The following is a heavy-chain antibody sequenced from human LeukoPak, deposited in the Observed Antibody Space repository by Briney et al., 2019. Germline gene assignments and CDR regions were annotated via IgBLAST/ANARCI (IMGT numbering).Heavy chain of an antibody. V-gene: IGHV4-39*07. CDR2: IYYSGRT. Sequence: PSETLSLTCTVSGGSISSSSYYWGWIRQPPGKGLEWIGSIYYSGRTYYNPSLKSRVTISVDTSKNQFSLKLSSVTAADTAVYYCARVEPGSYYNPFDYWGQGTLVTVSS. D-gene: IGHD3-10*01. CDR3: ARVEPGSYYNPFDY. J-gene: IGHJ4*02. CDR1: GGSISSSSYY.